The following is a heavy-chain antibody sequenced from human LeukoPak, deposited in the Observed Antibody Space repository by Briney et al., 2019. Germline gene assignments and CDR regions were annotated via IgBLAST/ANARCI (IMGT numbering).Heavy chain of an antibody. V-gene: IGHV3-11*04. J-gene: IGHJ4*02. Sequence: GGSLRLSCAASGFIFSDYYMTWIRQAPGKGLEWVSYIGSSGSIIYYADSVKGRFTISRDNAKNSLYLQMNSLRAEDTAVYYCARPYYYDSSGYSTPPDYWGQGTLVTVSS. CDR2: IGSSGSII. CDR1: GFIFSDYY. D-gene: IGHD3-22*01. CDR3: ARPYYYDSSGYSTPPDY.